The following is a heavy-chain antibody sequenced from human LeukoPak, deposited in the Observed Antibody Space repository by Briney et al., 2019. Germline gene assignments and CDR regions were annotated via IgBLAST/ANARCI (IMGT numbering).Heavy chain of an antibody. CDR3: AREPITIFGVAALEGNWFDP. J-gene: IGHJ5*02. CDR1: GYTFTSYG. D-gene: IGHD3-3*01. V-gene: IGHV1-18*01. Sequence: ASVKVSCKASGYTFTSYGISWVRQAPGQGLEWMGWISAYNGNTNYAQKLQGRVTMTRDTSTSTVYMELSSLRSEDTAVYYCAREPITIFGVAALEGNWFDPWGQGTLVTVSS. CDR2: ISAYNGNT.